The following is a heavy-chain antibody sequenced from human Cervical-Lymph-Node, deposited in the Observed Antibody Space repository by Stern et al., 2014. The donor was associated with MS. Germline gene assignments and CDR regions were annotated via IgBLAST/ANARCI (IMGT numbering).Heavy chain of an antibody. CDR3: ARGNEYSFGEYYYYGMDV. D-gene: IGHD5-18*01. CDR1: GYSFTKYW. V-gene: IGHV5-51*03. CDR2: IYPDYSDT. Sequence: VQLVESGAEVKKPGESLKISCKGSGYSFTKYWIAWVRQMPGKGLEWMGIIYPDYSDTKYSPSFQGQVTISVDKSVSTAYLQWSGLKASDTAMYYCARGNEYSFGEYYYYGMDVWGQGTTVTVSS. J-gene: IGHJ6*02.